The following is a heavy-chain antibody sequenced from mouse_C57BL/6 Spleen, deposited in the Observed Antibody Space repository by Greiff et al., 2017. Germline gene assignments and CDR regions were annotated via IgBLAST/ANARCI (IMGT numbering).Heavy chain of an antibody. V-gene: IGHV1-76*01. Sequence: QVQLKESGAELVRPGASVKLSCKASGYTFTDYYINWVKQRPGQGLEWIARIYPGSGNTYYNEKFKGKATLTAEKSSSTAYMQLSSLTSEDSAVYFCARRDDDYAMDYWGQGTSVTVSS. D-gene: IGHD2-14*01. CDR1: GYTFTDYY. CDR3: ARRDDDYAMDY. CDR2: IYPGSGNT. J-gene: IGHJ4*01.